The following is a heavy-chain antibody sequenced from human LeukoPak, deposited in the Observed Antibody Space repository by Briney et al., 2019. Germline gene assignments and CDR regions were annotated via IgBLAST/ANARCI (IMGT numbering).Heavy chain of an antibody. Sequence: SETLSLTCTVSGGSISSSSYYWGWIRQPPGKGLQWIESIYYRGNTYYTPSLKSRVTISVDTSKNQFSLKLSSVTAADTAVYYCASPPLDYGDYSIDYWGHGTLVTVSS. V-gene: IGHV4-39*01. CDR1: GGSISSSSYY. J-gene: IGHJ4*01. CDR2: IYYRGNT. CDR3: ASPPLDYGDYSIDY. D-gene: IGHD4-17*01.